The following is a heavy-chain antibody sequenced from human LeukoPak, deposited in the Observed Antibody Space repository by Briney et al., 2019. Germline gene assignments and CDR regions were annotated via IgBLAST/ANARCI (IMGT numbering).Heavy chain of an antibody. Sequence: SETLSLTCTVSGGSISRSSFYWGWIRQPPGKGLEWIGSIYYSGNTYYNPSLKSRVTISVDTSKNQFSLKLSSVTAADTAVYYCARHRSGAYSYGVLDYWGQGTLVTVSS. D-gene: IGHD5-18*01. CDR1: GGSISRSSFY. J-gene: IGHJ4*02. V-gene: IGHV4-39*01. CDR3: ARHRSGAYSYGVLDY. CDR2: IYYSGNT.